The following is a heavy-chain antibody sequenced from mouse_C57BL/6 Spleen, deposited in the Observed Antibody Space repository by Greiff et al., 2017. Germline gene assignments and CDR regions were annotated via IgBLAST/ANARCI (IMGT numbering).Heavy chain of an antibody. D-gene: IGHD1-1*01. J-gene: IGHJ4*01. CDR3: ARRGYGSSYGAMDY. V-gene: IGHV1-82*01. CDR1: GYAFSSSW. CDR2: IYPGDGDT. Sequence: QVQLQQSGPELVQPGASVKISCKASGYAFSSSWMNWVKQRPGKGLEWIGRIYPGDGDTNYNGKFKGKATLTADKSSSTAYMQLSSLTSEDSAVYFCARRGYGSSYGAMDYWGQGTSVTVSS.